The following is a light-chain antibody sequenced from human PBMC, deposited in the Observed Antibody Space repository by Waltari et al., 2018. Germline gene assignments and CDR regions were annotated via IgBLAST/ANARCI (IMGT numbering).Light chain of an antibody. CDR1: KLGNRY. CDR3: QAWDTSAVF. V-gene: IGLV3-1*01. Sequence: SFELTQPPSVSVSPGQTAYITCSGNKLGNRYASWYQQKSGKSPVLLIYEDTKRTAGIPERFSAAHSGSTAPLTISATQAMDEADYYCQAWDTSAVFFGGGTKLTVL. J-gene: IGLJ2*01. CDR2: EDT.